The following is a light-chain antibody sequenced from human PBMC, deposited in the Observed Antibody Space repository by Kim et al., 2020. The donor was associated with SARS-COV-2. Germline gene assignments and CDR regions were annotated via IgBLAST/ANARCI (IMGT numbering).Light chain of an antibody. CDR2: LGS. V-gene: IGKV2-28*01. Sequence: DIVMTQSPLSLPVTPGEPASISCRSSQSLLHSNGYNYLDWYLQKPGQSPQLLIYLGSNRASGVPDRFSGSGSGTDFTLKISRVEAEDVGVYYCMQVLQTPPAFGQGTKLEI. CDR3: MQVLQTPPA. CDR1: QSLLHSNGYNY. J-gene: IGKJ2*01.